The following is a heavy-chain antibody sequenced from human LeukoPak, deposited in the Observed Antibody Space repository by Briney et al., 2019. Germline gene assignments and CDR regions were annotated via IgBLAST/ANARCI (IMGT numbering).Heavy chain of an antibody. CDR1: GFPFHAFD. CDR3: ATWAFYHGLDV. CDR2: INSDGGKT. V-gene: IGHV3-43*02. Sequence: PGGSLRLSCPASGFPFHAFDMYWARHAPGEAVVWVSRINSDGGKTYYADSVRGRFTISRDNSKNSLYLQMNSLRTDDAALYYCATWAFYHGLDVWGQGTTVTVSS. J-gene: IGHJ6*02. D-gene: IGHD1-26*01.